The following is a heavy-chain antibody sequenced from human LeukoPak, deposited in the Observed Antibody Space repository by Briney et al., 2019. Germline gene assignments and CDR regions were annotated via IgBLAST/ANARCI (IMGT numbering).Heavy chain of an antibody. Sequence: ASVKVSFKASGYTFTSYDINWVRQATGQGLEWMGWMNPNSGNTGYAQKFQGRVTITRNTSISTAYMELSSLRAEDTAVYYCARVSSGWYFDYWGQGTLVTVSS. D-gene: IGHD6-19*01. CDR3: ARVSSGWYFDY. CDR1: GYTFTSYD. J-gene: IGHJ4*02. V-gene: IGHV1-8*03. CDR2: MNPNSGNT.